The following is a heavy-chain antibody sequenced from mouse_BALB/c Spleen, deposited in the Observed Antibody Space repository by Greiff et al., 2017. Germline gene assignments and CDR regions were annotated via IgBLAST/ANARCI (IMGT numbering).Heavy chain of an antibody. CDR2: ISSGGSYT. Sequence: EVQRVESGGDLVKPGGSLKLSCAASGFTFSSYGMSWVRQTPDKRLEWVATISSGGSYTYYPDSVKGRFTISRDNAKNTLYLQMSSLKSEDTAMYYCARPYGNYDYYAMDYWGQGTSVTVSS. CDR1: GFTFSSYG. V-gene: IGHV5-6*01. CDR3: ARPYGNYDYYAMDY. D-gene: IGHD2-1*01. J-gene: IGHJ4*01.